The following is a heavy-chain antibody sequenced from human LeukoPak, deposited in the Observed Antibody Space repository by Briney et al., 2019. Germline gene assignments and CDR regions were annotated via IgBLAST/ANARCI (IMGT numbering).Heavy chain of an antibody. D-gene: IGHD3-22*01. Sequence: ASVKVSCKASGYTFTSYGISWVRQAPGQGLEWMGWISAYNGNTNYAQKLQGRVTMTTDTSTSTAYMELRSLRSDDTAVYYCAGSSSGYYYGYFDLWGRGTLVTVSS. CDR3: AGSSSGYYYGYFDL. V-gene: IGHV1-18*01. CDR1: GYTFTSYG. CDR2: ISAYNGNT. J-gene: IGHJ2*01.